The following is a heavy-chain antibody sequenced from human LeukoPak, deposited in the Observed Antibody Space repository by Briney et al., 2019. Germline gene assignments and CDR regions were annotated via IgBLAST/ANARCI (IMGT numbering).Heavy chain of an antibody. CDR3: ARSRGGFMDAFDI. D-gene: IGHD5-12*01. Sequence: GGSLRLSCAASGFTFSSYAMHWVRQAPGKGLEWVAVISYDGSNKYYADSVKGRFTISRDNSKNTLYLQMNSLRAEDTALYYCARSRGGFMDAFDIWGQGTMVTVSS. CDR1: GFTFSSYA. CDR2: ISYDGSNK. J-gene: IGHJ3*02. V-gene: IGHV3-30*04.